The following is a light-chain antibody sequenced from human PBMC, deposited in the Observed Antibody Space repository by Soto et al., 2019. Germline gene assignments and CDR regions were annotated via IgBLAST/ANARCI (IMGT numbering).Light chain of an antibody. V-gene: IGLV1-40*01. CDR1: SSNIGAGYD. Sequence: QPVLTQPPSVSGAPGQRVTISCTGSSSNIGAGYDVHWYQQLPGTAPKLLIYGNSNRPSGVPDRFSGYKSGTSASLAITGRQAEDEADYYCQSYDSSLSEEVFGGGTQLTVL. CDR3: QSYDSSLSEEV. J-gene: IGLJ2*01. CDR2: GNS.